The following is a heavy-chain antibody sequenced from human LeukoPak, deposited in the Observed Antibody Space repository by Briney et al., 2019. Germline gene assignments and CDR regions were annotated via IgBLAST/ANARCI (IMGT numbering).Heavy chain of an antibody. CDR2: IYYSGST. CDR1: DGSISSSSYF. D-gene: IGHD1-26*01. Sequence: SETLSLTCTVSDGSISSSSYFWGWIRQPPGKGLEWIGTIYYSGSTYCNPSLKSRVTMSVDTSKNQFSLKLNSVTAADTAVYYCARHSRYSGRHIDYWGQGALVTVSS. V-gene: IGHV4-39*01. CDR3: ARHSRYSGRHIDY. J-gene: IGHJ4*02.